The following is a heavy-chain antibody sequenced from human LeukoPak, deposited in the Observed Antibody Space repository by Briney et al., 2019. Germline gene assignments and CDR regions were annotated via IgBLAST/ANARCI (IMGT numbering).Heavy chain of an antibody. CDR2: IYTSGST. D-gene: IGHD5-18*01. CDR1: GGSISSYY. J-gene: IGHJ4*02. V-gene: IGHV4-4*09. CDR3: AREGDSYGYFDY. Sequence: PSETLSLTCTVSGGSISSYYWSWIRQPPGKGLEWIGYIYTSGSTNYNPSLKSRVTISVDTSKNQFSLKLSSVTAADTAVYYCAREGDSYGYFDYWGQGTLVTVSS.